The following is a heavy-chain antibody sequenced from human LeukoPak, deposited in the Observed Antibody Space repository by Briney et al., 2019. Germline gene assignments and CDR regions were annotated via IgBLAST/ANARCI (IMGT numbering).Heavy chain of an antibody. J-gene: IGHJ4*02. D-gene: IGHD6-13*01. V-gene: IGHV3-11*01. CDR2: ISSSGSTI. CDR1: GFTFSDYY. CDR3: ARGAAAGTKGDY. Sequence: GESLRLSCAASGFTFSDYYMSWIRQPPGKGLEWISYISSSGSTIYYADSVKGRFTISRDNAKNSLYLQMNSLRAEDTAVYYCARGAAAGTKGDYWGQGTLVTVSS.